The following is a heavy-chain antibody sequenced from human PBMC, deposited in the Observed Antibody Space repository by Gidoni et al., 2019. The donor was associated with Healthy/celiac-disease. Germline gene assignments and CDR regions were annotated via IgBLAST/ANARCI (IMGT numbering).Heavy chain of an antibody. Sequence: QVQLVESGGGVVQPGRSLRLSCAASGFTFSSYGMHWVRQAPGKGLEWVAVIWYDGSNKYYADSVKGRFTISRDNSKNTLYLQMNSLRAEDTAVYYCARDVGYSSSWYYFDYWGQGTLVTVSS. D-gene: IGHD6-13*01. CDR1: GFTFSSYG. CDR2: IWYDGSNK. V-gene: IGHV3-33*01. CDR3: ARDVGYSSSWYYFDY. J-gene: IGHJ4*02.